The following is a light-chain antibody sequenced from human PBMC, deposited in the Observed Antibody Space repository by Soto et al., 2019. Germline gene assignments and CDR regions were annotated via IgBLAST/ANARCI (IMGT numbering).Light chain of an antibody. CDR1: ESLLHSDGTTY. CDR3: MQSSQLRT. CDR2: QVS. Sequence: IVLTQTPLSSPVTLGQPAPFSCRSAESLLHSDGTTYLSWLHQRPGQPPRLLIYQVSKRFPGVPYRISGSGAGTNFTLRISRVESEDAGTYFCMQSSQLRTFGQGTKVDIK. J-gene: IGKJ1*01. V-gene: IGKV2-24*01.